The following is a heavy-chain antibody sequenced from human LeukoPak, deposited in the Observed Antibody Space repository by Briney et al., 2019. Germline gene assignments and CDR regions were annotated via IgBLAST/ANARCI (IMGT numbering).Heavy chain of an antibody. CDR2: INPSGGST. D-gene: IGHD5-12*01. J-gene: IGHJ6*03. V-gene: IGHV1-46*01. Sequence: ASVKVSCKASGYTFTSYYMHWVRQAPGQGLEWMGIINPSGGSTNYAQKFQGRVTITADKSTSTAYMELSSLRSEDTAVYYCARGRSGYDFYYYYYMDVWGKGTTVTVSS. CDR1: GYTFTSYY. CDR3: ARGRSGYDFYYYYYMDV.